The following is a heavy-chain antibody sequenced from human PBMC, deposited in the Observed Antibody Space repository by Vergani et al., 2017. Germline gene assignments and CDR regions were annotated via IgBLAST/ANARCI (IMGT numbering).Heavy chain of an antibody. CDR1: GYTFTDYY. V-gene: IGHV1-69-2*01. Sequence: EVQLVQSGAEVKKPGATVKISCKVSGYTFTDYYMHWVQQAPGKGLEWMGLVDPEDGETIYAEKFQGRVTITADTSTDTAYMELSSLRSEDTAVYYCEKNLDIVVVPAAIHAFDIWGQGTMVTVSS. J-gene: IGHJ3*02. CDR2: VDPEDGET. D-gene: IGHD2-2*01. CDR3: EKNLDIVVVPAAIHAFDI.